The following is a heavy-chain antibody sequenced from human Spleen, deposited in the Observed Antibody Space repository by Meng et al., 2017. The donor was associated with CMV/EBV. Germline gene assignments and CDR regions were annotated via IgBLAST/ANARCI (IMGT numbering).Heavy chain of an antibody. Sequence: SETLSLTCTVSGGSISSSTYYWGWIRQPPGKGLEWIGSIHYTGRTYYNPSLKSRVTLSVDTSKNQFSLKLTSVTAADTAVHYCAKQHPNNLFDYWGQGTLVTVSS. V-gene: IGHV4-39*07. J-gene: IGHJ4*02. CDR3: AKQHPNNLFDY. CDR1: GGSISSSTYY. CDR2: IHYTGRT. D-gene: IGHD1/OR15-1a*01.